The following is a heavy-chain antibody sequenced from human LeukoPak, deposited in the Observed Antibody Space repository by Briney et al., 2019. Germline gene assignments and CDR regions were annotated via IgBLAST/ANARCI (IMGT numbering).Heavy chain of an antibody. J-gene: IGHJ4*02. CDR3: AKDQPQITFGGVIVPSLDY. CDR2: ISGSGGST. D-gene: IGHD3-16*02. CDR1: GFTFSSYA. V-gene: IGHV3-23*01. Sequence: GGSLRLSCAASGFTFSSYAMSWVRQAPGKGLEWVSAISGSGGSTYYADSVKGRFTISRDNSKNTLYLQMNCLRAEDTAVYYCAKDQPQITFGGVIVPSLDYWGQGTLVTVSS.